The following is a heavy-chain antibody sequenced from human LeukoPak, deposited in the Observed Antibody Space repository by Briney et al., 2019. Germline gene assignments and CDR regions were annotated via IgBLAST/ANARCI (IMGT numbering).Heavy chain of an antibody. CDR2: ISYDGSNK. CDR3: AREGGHYDSSGYSDY. D-gene: IGHD3-22*01. CDR1: GFTFSSYA. Sequence: GGSLRLSCAASGFTFSSYAMHWVRQAPGKGLEWVAVISYDGSNKYYADSVKGRFTISRDNSKNTLYLQMNSLRAEDTAVYYCAREGGHYDSSGYSDYWGQGTLVTVSS. J-gene: IGHJ4*02. V-gene: IGHV3-30-3*01.